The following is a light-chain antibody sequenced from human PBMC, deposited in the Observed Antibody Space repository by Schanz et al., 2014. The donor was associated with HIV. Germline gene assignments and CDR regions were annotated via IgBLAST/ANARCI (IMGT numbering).Light chain of an antibody. CDR1: QSVTSNL. V-gene: IGKV3-20*01. J-gene: IGKJ3*01. CDR3: QHYGSS. Sequence: ELVLTQSPGILSLSPGERAALSCRASQSVTSNLLAWYQQKPGQAPRLLIYDASNRATGIPARFSGSGSGTDFTLTISRLEPEDFAVYYCQHYGSSFGPGTKVDIK. CDR2: DAS.